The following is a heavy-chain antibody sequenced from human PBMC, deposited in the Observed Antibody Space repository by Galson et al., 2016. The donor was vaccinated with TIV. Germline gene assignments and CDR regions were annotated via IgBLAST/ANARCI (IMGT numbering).Heavy chain of an antibody. D-gene: IGHD3-16*01. Sequence: SLRLSFAASGFTFDAYDMNWVRQAPGKGLEWVARIDTDGTTAYYADSVKGRFSISRDNAKNTVYLQMNNLIADDTAVYYCVRDRLGWHWGQGTLVTVSS. CDR1: GFTFDAYD. CDR2: IDTDGTTA. V-gene: IGHV3-74*01. CDR3: VRDRLGWH. J-gene: IGHJ1*01.